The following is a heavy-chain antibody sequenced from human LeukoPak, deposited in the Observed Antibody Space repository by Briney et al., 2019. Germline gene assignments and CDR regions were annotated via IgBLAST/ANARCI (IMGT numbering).Heavy chain of an antibody. V-gene: IGHV4-61*02. J-gene: IGHJ5*02. Sequence: PSETLSLTCTVSGGSISSDNNYWSWIRQPAGKGLEWIGRIHTSGSTNHNPSLNSRVTISIDTSKNQFSLKLSSVTATDTAVYYCARDRSDGGYNWFDPWGQGTLVTLSS. D-gene: IGHD2-15*01. CDR1: GGSISSDNNY. CDR2: IHTSGST. CDR3: ARDRSDGGYNWFDP.